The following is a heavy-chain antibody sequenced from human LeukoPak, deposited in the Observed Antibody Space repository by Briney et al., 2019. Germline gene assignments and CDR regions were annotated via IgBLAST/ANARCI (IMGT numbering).Heavy chain of an antibody. D-gene: IGHD1-26*01. CDR1: GFTFSRYG. CDR2: IWHDGSYE. CDR3: AKDGVGATSLDC. J-gene: IGHJ4*02. Sequence: PGRSLRLSCAASGFTFSRYGMHWVRQAPGKGLEWVAVIWHDGSYEYYADSVKGRFTISRYSSKNTLYLQMNSLRAEDTAVYYCAKDGVGATSLDCWGQGTLVTVSS. V-gene: IGHV3-33*06.